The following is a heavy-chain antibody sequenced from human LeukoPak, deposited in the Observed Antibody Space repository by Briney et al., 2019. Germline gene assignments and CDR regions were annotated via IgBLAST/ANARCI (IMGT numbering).Heavy chain of an antibody. Sequence: ASVKVSCKASGYTFTTYGISWVRQAPGQGLEWMGWINTYNGESNYAQKLKGRVTLTTDTSTDTAYMELSSLRSEDTAVYYCATITMVRALDYWGQGTLVTVSS. V-gene: IGHV1-18*01. CDR1: GYTFTTYG. D-gene: IGHD3-10*01. CDR2: INTYNGES. J-gene: IGHJ4*02. CDR3: ATITMVRALDY.